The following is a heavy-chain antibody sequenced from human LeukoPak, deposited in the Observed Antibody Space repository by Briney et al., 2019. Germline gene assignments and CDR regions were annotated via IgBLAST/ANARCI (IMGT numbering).Heavy chain of an antibody. J-gene: IGHJ4*02. CDR1: GYTFTGYY. CDR2: INPNSGGT. Sequence: GASVKVSCKASGYTFTGYYMRWVRQAPGQGLEWMGWINPNSGGTNYAQKFQGRVTMTRDTSISTAYMELSRLRSDDTAVYYCARGGPVVVAATPYWGQGTLVTVPS. D-gene: IGHD2-15*01. V-gene: IGHV1-2*02. CDR3: ARGGPVVVAATPY.